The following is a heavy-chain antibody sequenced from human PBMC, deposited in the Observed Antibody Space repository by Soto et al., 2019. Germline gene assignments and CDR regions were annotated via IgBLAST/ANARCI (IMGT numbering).Heavy chain of an antibody. V-gene: IGHV3-30-3*01. CDR3: ARNKIAVAGRSWVPYGMDV. J-gene: IGHJ6*02. CDR2: ISYDGSNK. D-gene: IGHD6-19*01. CDR1: GFTFSSYA. Sequence: GGSLRLSCAASGFTFSSYAMHWVRQAPGKGLEWVAVISYDGSNKYYADSVKGRFTISRDNSKNTLYLQMNSLRAEDTAVYYCARNKIAVAGRSWVPYGMDVWGQGTTVTVS.